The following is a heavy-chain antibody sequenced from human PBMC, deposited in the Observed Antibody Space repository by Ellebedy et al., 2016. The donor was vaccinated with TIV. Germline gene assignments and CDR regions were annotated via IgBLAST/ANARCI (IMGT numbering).Heavy chain of an antibody. J-gene: IGHJ4*02. Sequence: GESLKISXAASGFTFSSYSMNWVRQAPGKGLEWVSSISSSSSYIYYADSVKGRFTISRDNAKNSLYLQMNSLRAEDTAVYYCARGGYSGYETPLFDYWGQGTLVTVSS. V-gene: IGHV3-21*01. CDR3: ARGGYSGYETPLFDY. CDR2: ISSSSSYI. D-gene: IGHD5-12*01. CDR1: GFTFSSYS.